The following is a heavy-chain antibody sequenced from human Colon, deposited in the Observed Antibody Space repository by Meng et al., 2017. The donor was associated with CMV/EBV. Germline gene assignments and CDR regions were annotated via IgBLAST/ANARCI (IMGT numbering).Heavy chain of an antibody. D-gene: IGHD2-2*01. J-gene: IGHJ4*02. Sequence: SETLSLTCTVSGGSISSGPYYWSWIRQHPGKGLEWIGSIYYSGSTYYNSSLKSRVAISIDTSKSQFSLQLNSATAADTAVYYCVSQYQASFDYWGQATLVTVSS. CDR3: VSQYQASFDY. CDR1: GGSISSGPYY. V-gene: IGHV4-31*03. CDR2: IYYSGST.